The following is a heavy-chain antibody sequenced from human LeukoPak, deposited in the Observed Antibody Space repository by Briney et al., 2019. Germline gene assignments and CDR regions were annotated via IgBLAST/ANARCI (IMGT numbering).Heavy chain of an antibody. CDR1: GFTFSSYA. D-gene: IGHD3-10*01. V-gene: IGHV3-23*01. CDR3: AKSGVPIWIGELLFPYYFDY. CDR2: ISGSGGST. Sequence: GGSLRLSCAASGFTFSSYAMSWVRQAPGKGLEWVSAISGSGGSTYYADSVKGRFTISRDNSKNTLYLQMNSLRAEDTAVYYCAKSGVPIWIGELLFPYYFDYWGQGTLVTVSS. J-gene: IGHJ4*02.